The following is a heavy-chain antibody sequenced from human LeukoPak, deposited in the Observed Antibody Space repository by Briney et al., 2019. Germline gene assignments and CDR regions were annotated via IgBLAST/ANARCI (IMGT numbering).Heavy chain of an antibody. CDR2: IGAYNGNT. Sequence: ASVKVSCKASGHTFTSYGISWLRQAPGQGLEWMGWIGAYNGNTNYAQKLQGRVTMTTDTSTSTAYMELRSLRSDDTAVYYCARDQTYYDFWSGYYTGRAFDIWGQGTMVTVSS. V-gene: IGHV1-18*01. D-gene: IGHD3-3*01. J-gene: IGHJ3*02. CDR1: GHTFTSYG. CDR3: ARDQTYYDFWSGYYTGRAFDI.